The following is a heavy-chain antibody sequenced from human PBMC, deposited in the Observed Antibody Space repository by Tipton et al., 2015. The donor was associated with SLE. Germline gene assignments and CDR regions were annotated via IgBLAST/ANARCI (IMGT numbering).Heavy chain of an antibody. Sequence: TLSLTCTVSGGSISSHYWSWIRQPPGKGLEWIGYIYYSGRTNYNPSLKSRVTISLDTSKTQFSLKLRSVTAADTAVYYCTRGDFNSGTFPYYNYYYYMDVWGKGTAVTVSS. CDR1: GGSISSHY. CDR3: TRGDFNSGTFPYYNYYYYMDV. CDR2: IYYSGRT. V-gene: IGHV4-59*11. D-gene: IGHD3-10*01. J-gene: IGHJ6*03.